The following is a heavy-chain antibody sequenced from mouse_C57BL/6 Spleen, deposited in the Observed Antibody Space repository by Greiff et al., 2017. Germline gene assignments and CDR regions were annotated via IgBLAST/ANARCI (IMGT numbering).Heavy chain of an antibody. CDR2: IHPNSGST. Sequence: VQLQQPGAELVTPGASVKLSCKASGYTFTSYWMHWVKQRPGQGLEWIGMIHPNSGSTNYNEKFKSKATLTVDKSSSTAYMQLSSLTSEDSAVYYCANYYDYDGGDYWGQGTTLTVSS. J-gene: IGHJ2*01. D-gene: IGHD2-4*01. CDR3: ANYYDYDGGDY. V-gene: IGHV1-64*01. CDR1: GYTFTSYW.